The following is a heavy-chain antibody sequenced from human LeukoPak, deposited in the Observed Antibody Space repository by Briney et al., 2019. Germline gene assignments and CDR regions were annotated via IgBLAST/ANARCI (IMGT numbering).Heavy chain of an antibody. CDR2: VHYTGIT. V-gene: IGHV4-59*01. CDR3: ATRGPSAATHDN. CDR1: GASINSYY. J-gene: IGHJ4*02. Sequence: SETLSLTCTVSGASINSYYWSWIRQPPGKGLEWIGYVHYTGITNYNPSLKSRLSTSVDTSKNQFSLKLSSVTAADTAVYYCATRGPSAATHDNWGQGTLVTVSS.